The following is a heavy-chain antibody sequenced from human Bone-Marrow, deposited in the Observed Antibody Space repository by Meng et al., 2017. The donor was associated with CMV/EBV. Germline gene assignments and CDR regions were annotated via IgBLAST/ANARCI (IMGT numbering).Heavy chain of an antibody. CDR1: GFTFSPYS. CDR3: GSQEGGY. J-gene: IGHJ4*02. V-gene: IGHV3-21*06. CDR2: ISTSSSYI. D-gene: IGHD3-16*01. Sequence: GESLKISCVGSGFTFSPYSMNWVRQAPGKGLEWVSSISTSSSYIHYADLVTGRFTISRDNAKNTLYLQMNSLRAEDTAVYYCGSQEGGYWGQGTLVTVSS.